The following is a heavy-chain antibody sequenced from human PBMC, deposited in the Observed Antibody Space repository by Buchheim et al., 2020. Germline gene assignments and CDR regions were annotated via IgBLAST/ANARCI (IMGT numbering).Heavy chain of an antibody. D-gene: IGHD3-22*01. J-gene: IGHJ4*02. CDR3: ARDLSGDYDSSGYYGY. V-gene: IGHV3-33*01. CDR1: GFTFSSYG. CDR2: IWYDGSNK. Sequence: VQLLESGGGLVQPGGSLRLSCAASGFTFSSYGMHWVRQAPGKGLEWVAVIWYDGSNKYYADSVKGRFTISRDNSKNTLYLQMNSLRAEDTAVYYCARDLSGDYDSSGYYGYWGQGTL.